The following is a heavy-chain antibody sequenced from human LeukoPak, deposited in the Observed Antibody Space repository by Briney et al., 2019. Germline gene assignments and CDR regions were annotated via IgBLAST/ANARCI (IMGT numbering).Heavy chain of an antibody. CDR2: IYYSGST. D-gene: IGHD3-16*01. V-gene: IGHV4-31*03. J-gene: IGHJ3*02. CDR1: GGSISSGAYY. Sequence: SQTLSLTCTVSGGSISSGAYYWNWIRQHPGKGLEWIGYIYYSGSTNYNPSLKSRVTISVDTSKKQFSLKLSSATAADTAVYYCARVLDLSKRGLDAFDIWGQGTMVTVSS. CDR3: ARVLDLSKRGLDAFDI.